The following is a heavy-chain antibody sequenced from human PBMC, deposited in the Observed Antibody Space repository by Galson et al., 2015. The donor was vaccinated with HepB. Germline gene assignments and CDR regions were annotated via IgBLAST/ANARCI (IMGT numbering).Heavy chain of an antibody. CDR1: GFTFTSYY. V-gene: IGHV1-2*02. D-gene: IGHD3-3*01. CDR2: VNLNNGDT. J-gene: IGHJ4*02. Sequence: VKVSCKASGFTFTSYYAHWVRQAPGQGLEWMGWVNLNNGDTQYAQDFRGRVTMSRDTSISTAYMELSRLRSDDTAIYFCARAGDFWSGYSYFQYWGQGTLVTVSS. CDR3: ARAGDFWSGYSYFQY.